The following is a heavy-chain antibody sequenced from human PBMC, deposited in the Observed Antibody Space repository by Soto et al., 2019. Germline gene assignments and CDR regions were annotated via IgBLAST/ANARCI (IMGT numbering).Heavy chain of an antibody. CDR3: AKYSSRLPDEYSGYDHIPAAFDI. D-gene: IGHD5-12*01. J-gene: IGHJ3*02. V-gene: IGHV3-23*01. CDR1: GFTFSSYA. CDR2: ISGSGGST. Sequence: GGSLRLSCAASGFTFSSYAMSWVRQAPGKGLEWVSAISGSGGSTYYADSVKGRFTISRDNSKNTQYLQMNSLRAEDTAVYYCAKYSSRLPDEYSGYDHIPAAFDIWGQGTMVTVSS.